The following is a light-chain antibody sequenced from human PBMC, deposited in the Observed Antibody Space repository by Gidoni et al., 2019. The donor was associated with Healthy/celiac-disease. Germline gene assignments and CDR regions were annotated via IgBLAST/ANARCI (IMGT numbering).Light chain of an antibody. J-gene: IGKJ4*01. CDR3: QQYYSTPLT. V-gene: IGKV4-1*01. CDR1: QSVLYSSNNKNY. CDR2: WAS. Sequence: DIVMTQSPDSLAVSLGERATINCKSSQSVLYSSNNKNYLAWYQQQPGQPPKLLIYWASTRESGVPDRCSGSGSGTDFPLTISSLPAEDVAVYYCQQYYSTPLTFGGGTKVEIK.